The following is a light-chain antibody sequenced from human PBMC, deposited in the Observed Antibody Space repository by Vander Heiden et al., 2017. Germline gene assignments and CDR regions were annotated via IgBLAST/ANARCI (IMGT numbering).Light chain of an antibody. CDR3: QQYDNLPLT. CDR2: DAS. V-gene: IGKV1-33*01. CDR1: QDISNY. J-gene: IGKJ4*01. Sequence: IKMTQSPSSLSASVGDRVTITCQASQDISNYFTWYQQKPGKAPKLLIYDASNLETGVPSRFSGSGSGTEFTFTISSLQPEDIATYYCQQYDNLPLTFGGGTKVEIK.